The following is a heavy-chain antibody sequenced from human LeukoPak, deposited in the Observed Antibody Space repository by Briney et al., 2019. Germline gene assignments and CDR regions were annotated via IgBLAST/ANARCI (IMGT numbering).Heavy chain of an antibody. J-gene: IGHJ3*02. V-gene: IGHV1-2*06. CDR2: INPNSGGT. CDR1: GYTFTGYY. CDR3: ARVGVVALDAFDI. D-gene: IGHD3-22*01. Sequence: ASVKVSCKASGYTFTGYYMHWARQAPGQGLEWMGRINPNSGGTNFAQKFQGRVTMTRDTSISTAYMELSRLRSDDTAVYYCARVGVVALDAFDIWGQGTMVTVFS.